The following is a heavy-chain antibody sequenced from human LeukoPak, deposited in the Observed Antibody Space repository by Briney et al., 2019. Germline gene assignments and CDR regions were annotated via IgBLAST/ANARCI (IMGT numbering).Heavy chain of an antibody. CDR3: ARGKLGCSYCFDY. CDR1: GGTFSSYA. J-gene: IGHJ4*02. D-gene: IGHD4/OR15-4a*01. CDR2: IIPIFGTA. Sequence: SVKVSCTASGGTFSSYAISWVRQAPGQGLEWMGGIIPIFGTANYAQKFQGRVTITADESTSTAYMELSSLRSEDTAVCYCARGKLGCSYCFDYWGQGTLVTVSS. V-gene: IGHV1-69*13.